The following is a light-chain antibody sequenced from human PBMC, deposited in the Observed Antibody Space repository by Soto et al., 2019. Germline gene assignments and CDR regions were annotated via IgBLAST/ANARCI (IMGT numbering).Light chain of an antibody. V-gene: IGKV1-9*01. CDR3: QQVETYPWT. CDR2: GAS. CDR1: QAVSSY. J-gene: IGKJ1*01. Sequence: IQLTQSPSSLPASVGDRVTITCRASQAVSSYLAWYQQKPGMAPKLLIYGASTLQSGVPPRFSGSGSGTDFTLTINALQPEGSATYFCQQVETYPWTFGQGTKVEVK.